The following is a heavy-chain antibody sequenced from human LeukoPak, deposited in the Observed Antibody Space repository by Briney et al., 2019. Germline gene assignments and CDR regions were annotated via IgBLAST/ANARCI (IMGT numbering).Heavy chain of an antibody. D-gene: IGHD3-10*01. Sequence: GGSLKLSCAPSGSTFSNHGMNWVRKAPGKGLKWVSGISPSGDIAYYADSVKGRFTISRDNSKNTLYLEVISLTAEDTAVYYCAKDDAWLRFGEWSQGTLVTVSS. CDR3: AKDDAWLRFGE. CDR2: ISPSGDIA. V-gene: IGHV3-23*01. CDR1: GSTFSNHG. J-gene: IGHJ4*02.